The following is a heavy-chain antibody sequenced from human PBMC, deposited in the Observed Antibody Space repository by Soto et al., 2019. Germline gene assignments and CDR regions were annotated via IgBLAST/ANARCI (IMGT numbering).Heavy chain of an antibody. V-gene: IGHV3-33*01. CDR2: IWYDGSNK. D-gene: IGHD6-6*01. CDR1: GFTFSSYG. CDR3: ARVRGIAARPGAFDI. J-gene: IGHJ3*02. Sequence: QVQLVESGGGVVQPGRSLRRSCAASGFTFSSYGMHWVRQAPGKGLEWVAVIWYDGSNKYYADSVKGRFTISRDNSKNTLYLQMNSLRAEDTAVYYCARVRGIAARPGAFDIWGQGTMVTVSS.